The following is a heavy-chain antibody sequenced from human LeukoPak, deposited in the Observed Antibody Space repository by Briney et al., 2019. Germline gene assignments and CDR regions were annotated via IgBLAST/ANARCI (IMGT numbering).Heavy chain of an antibody. V-gene: IGHV3-7*01. CDR3: AYYHVNEEPPTF. CDR2: IKQGGSEK. Sequence: GGSLRLSCAASGFTFSSYWMSWVRQAPGKGLEWVANIKQGGSEKYYVDSVKGRFTISIDNAKNSLYLQMNSLRAEDTAVYYCAYYHVNEEPPTFWGQGTLVTVSS. J-gene: IGHJ4*02. D-gene: IGHD1-1*01. CDR1: GFTFSSYW.